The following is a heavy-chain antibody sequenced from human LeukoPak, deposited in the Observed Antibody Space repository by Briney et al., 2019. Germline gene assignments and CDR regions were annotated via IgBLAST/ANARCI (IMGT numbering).Heavy chain of an antibody. Sequence: GGSLSPSRAASGFTFSSNSMNWVRQPPGKGLEWVSSISSSSSYIYYADSVKGRFTISRDNAKNSLYLQMNSLRAEDTAVYYCARVLEQLVPAFDYWGQGTLVTVSS. CDR2: ISSSSSYI. D-gene: IGHD6-13*01. J-gene: IGHJ4*02. CDR1: GFTFSSNS. V-gene: IGHV3-21*01. CDR3: ARVLEQLVPAFDY.